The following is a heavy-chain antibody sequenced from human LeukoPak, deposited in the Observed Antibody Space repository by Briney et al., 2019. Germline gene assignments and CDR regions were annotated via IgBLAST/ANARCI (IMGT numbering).Heavy chain of an antibody. CDR1: GFSFSSYG. J-gene: IGHJ4*02. CDR2: IRYDGSHK. V-gene: IGHV3-30*02. Sequence: GGSLRLSCAASGFSFSSYGMHWVRQAPGKGLEWVAFIRYDGSHKYYADSVKGRFTISRDNSKNTLYLQMNSLRAEDTAVYYCARVGATTWYWGQGTLVTVSS. CDR3: ARVGATTWY. D-gene: IGHD1-26*01.